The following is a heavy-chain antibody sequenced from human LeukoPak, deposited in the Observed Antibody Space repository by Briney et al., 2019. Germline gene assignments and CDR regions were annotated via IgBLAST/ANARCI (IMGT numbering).Heavy chain of an antibody. CDR3: ARPYYYDSRIDP. CDR2: MYYSGST. J-gene: IGHJ5*02. D-gene: IGHD3-22*01. CDR1: GGSISSGDYS. Sequence: PSQALSLTCTVSGGSISSGDYSWSWIRQPPGKGLEWIAYMYYSGSTYYNPSLKSRVTMSADTSKNQLSLKLSSVTAADTAVYYCARPYYYDSRIDPWGQGILVTVSS. V-gene: IGHV4-30-4*01.